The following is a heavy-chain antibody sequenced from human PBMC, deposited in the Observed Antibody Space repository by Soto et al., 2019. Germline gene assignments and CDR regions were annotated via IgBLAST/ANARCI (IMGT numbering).Heavy chain of an antibody. CDR3: ASYYYDSSGYYFNWFDP. CDR2: IYYSGST. Sequence: SETLSLTCTVSGGSISSGDYYWSWIRQPPGKGLEWIGYIYYSGSTYYNPSLKSRVTISVDTSKNQFSLKLSSVTAADSAVYYCASYYYDSSGYYFNWFDPWGQGTLVTVSS. J-gene: IGHJ5*02. D-gene: IGHD3-22*01. V-gene: IGHV4-30-4*01. CDR1: GGSISSGDYY.